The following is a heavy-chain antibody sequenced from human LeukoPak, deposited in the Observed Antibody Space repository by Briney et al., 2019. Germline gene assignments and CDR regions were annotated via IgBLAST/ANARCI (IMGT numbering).Heavy chain of an antibody. CDR2: IWYDESNK. CDR1: GFTFSSYG. J-gene: IGHJ4*02. Sequence: GGSLRLSCAASGFTFSSYGMHWVRQAPGKGLEWVAVIWYDESNKYYADSVKGRFTISRDNSKNTLYLQMNSLRAEDTAVYYCAKDAGAAGDRFDYWGQGTLVTVSS. V-gene: IGHV3-33*06. CDR3: AKDAGAAGDRFDY. D-gene: IGHD7-27*01.